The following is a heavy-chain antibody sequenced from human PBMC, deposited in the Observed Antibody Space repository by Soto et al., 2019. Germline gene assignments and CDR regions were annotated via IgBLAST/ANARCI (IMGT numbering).Heavy chain of an antibody. V-gene: IGHV3-15*01. J-gene: IGHJ4*02. D-gene: IGHD2-15*01. CDR3: TTDSGYCSGGSCYSAGFDY. Sequence: KPGGSLRLSCAASGFTFSNAWMSWVRQAPGKGLEWVGRIKSKTDGGTTDYAAPVKGRFTISRDDSKNTLYLQMNSLKTEDTAVYYCTTDSGYCSGGSCYSAGFDYWGQGTLVTVSS. CDR1: GFTFSNAW. CDR2: IKSKTDGGTT.